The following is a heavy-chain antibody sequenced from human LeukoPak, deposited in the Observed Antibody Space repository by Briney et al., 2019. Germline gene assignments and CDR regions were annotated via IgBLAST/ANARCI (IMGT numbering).Heavy chain of an antibody. Sequence: SETLSLTCTVSGGSISSYYWSWLRQPPGKGLEWIGYIYYSGSTNYNPSLKSRVTISVDTSKNQFSLKLSSVTAADTAVYYCARDPPRYYNSSAPDYWGQGTLVTVSS. CDR1: GGSISSYY. CDR3: ARDPPRYYNSSAPDY. D-gene: IGHD3-22*01. CDR2: IYYSGST. J-gene: IGHJ4*02. V-gene: IGHV4-59*12.